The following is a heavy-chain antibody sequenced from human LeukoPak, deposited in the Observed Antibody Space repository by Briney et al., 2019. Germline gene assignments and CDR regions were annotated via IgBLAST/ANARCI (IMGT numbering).Heavy chain of an antibody. CDR2: IIPIFGTA. V-gene: IGHV1-69*13. CDR1: GGTFSSYA. CDR3: ARSSGSDDAFDI. D-gene: IGHD3-22*01. J-gene: IGHJ3*02. Sequence: VKVSCKASGGTFSSYAISWVRQAPGQGLEWMGRIIPIFGTANYAQKFQGRVTITTDESTSTAYMELSSLRSEDTAVYYCARSSGSDDAFDIWGQGTMVTVSS.